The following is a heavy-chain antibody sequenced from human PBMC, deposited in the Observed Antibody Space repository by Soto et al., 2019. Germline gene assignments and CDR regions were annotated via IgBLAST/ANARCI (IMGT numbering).Heavy chain of an antibody. V-gene: IGHV1-18*01. J-gene: IGHJ4*02. D-gene: IGHD1-1*01. CDR2: ISAHNGNT. Sequence: QVHLVQSGAEVKKPGASVKVSCKGSGYTFTSYGITWVRQAPGQGLEWMGWISAHNGNTDYAQKRRGGVTVTRDTPTSTAYMELRSLGSDDTAVYYCARGRYGDYWGQGALVTVSS. CDR1: GYTFTSYG. CDR3: ARGRYGDY.